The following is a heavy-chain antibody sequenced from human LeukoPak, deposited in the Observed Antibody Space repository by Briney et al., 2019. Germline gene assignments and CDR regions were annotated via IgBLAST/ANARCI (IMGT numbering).Heavy chain of an antibody. J-gene: IGHJ4*02. CDR3: ARSSERKYYFDY. D-gene: IGHD3-22*01. CDR1: EFTFSSFG. CDR2: IRYDGSTR. Sequence: GGSLRLSCATSEFTFSSFGMNWVRQAPGKGLEWVAFIRYDGSTRYYADSVRGRFTNSRDNSKNTLYLQMNSLRAEDTAVYYCARSSERKYYFDYWGQGTLVTVSS. V-gene: IGHV3-30*02.